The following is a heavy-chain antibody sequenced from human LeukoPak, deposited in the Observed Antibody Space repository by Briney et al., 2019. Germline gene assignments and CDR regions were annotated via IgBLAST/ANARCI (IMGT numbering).Heavy chain of an antibody. J-gene: IGHJ6*02. V-gene: IGHV1-2*02. Sequence: GASVKVSCKASGYTFTGYYMHWVRQAPGQGLEWMGWINPNSDGTNYAQKLKGRVTMNRETHSSTVYMEVNRLTSGDTDVYYCLRDIAARGGYYGMDVWGQGTTVSVSS. CDR1: GYTFTGYY. CDR3: LRDIAARGGYYGMDV. D-gene: IGHD6-6*01. CDR2: INPNSDGT.